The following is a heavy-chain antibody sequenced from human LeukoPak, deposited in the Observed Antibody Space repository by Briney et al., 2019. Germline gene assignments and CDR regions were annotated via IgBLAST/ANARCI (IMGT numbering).Heavy chain of an antibody. CDR3: ARGYGYNLFDY. J-gene: IGHJ4*02. V-gene: IGHV4-39*07. CDR1: GGSISSSSYY. CDR2: INYSGST. D-gene: IGHD5-24*01. Sequence: SETLSLTCTVSGGSISSSSYYWGWIHQPPGKGLEWIGSINYSGSTYYNPSLKSRVTISVDTSKNQFSLKLSSVTAADTAVYYCARGYGYNLFDYWGQGTLVTVSS.